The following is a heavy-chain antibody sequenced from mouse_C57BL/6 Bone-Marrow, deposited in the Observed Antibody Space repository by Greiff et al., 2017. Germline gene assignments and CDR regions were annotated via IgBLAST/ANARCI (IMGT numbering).Heavy chain of an antibody. V-gene: IGHV2-2*01. CDR1: GFSLTSYG. CDR2: IWSGGST. J-gene: IGHJ3*01. CDR3: ATPIYYYGSSYVAWFAY. Sequence: QVQLQQSGPGLVQPSQSLSITCTVSGFSLTSYGVHWVRQSPGKGLEWLGVIWSGGSTDYNAAFISRLSISKDNSKSQVFFKMNSLQADDTAIYYCATPIYYYGSSYVAWFAYWGQGTLVTVSA. D-gene: IGHD1-1*01.